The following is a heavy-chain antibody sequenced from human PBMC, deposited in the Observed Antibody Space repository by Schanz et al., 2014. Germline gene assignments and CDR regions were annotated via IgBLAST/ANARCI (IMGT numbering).Heavy chain of an antibody. Sequence: QVQLVQSGSEVKKPGASVKVSCKASGYTFTAYFIHWVRQAPGQGLEWVGWINTNTGNPTYAQGFTGRFVFSLDTSVSTAYLQISSLKAEDTAAYYCTTETIAMAGTFSIWGQGTLVTVSS. CDR2: INTNTGNP. CDR3: TTETIAMAGTFSI. J-gene: IGHJ4*02. CDR1: GYTFTAYF. D-gene: IGHD6-19*01. V-gene: IGHV7-4-1*02.